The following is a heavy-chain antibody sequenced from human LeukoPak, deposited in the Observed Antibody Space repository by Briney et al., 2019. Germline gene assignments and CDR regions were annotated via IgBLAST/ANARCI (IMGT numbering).Heavy chain of an antibody. Sequence: TSETLSLTCTVSGGSISSSSYYWGWIRQPPGKGLEWIGSIYYSGSTYYNPSLKSRVTISIDTSKNQFSLKLSSVTAADTAVYYCARLSVVVIEDAFDIWGQGTMVTVSS. CDR2: IYYSGST. D-gene: IGHD2-21*01. J-gene: IGHJ3*02. CDR1: GGSISSSSYY. CDR3: ARLSVVVIEDAFDI. V-gene: IGHV4-39*01.